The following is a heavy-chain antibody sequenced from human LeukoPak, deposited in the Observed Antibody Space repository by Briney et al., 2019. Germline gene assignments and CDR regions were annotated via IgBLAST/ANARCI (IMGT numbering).Heavy chain of an antibody. V-gene: IGHV3-48*03. Sequence: GGSLRLSCAASGFTFSSYEMKWVRQAPGKGLEWVSYISSSGSTIYYADSVKGRFTISRDNAKNSLYLQMSSLRAEDTAVYYCARDVITMVRGVISGSIDYWGQGTLVTVSS. CDR3: ARDVITMVRGVISGSIDY. D-gene: IGHD3-10*01. CDR1: GFTFSSYE. CDR2: ISSSGSTI. J-gene: IGHJ4*02.